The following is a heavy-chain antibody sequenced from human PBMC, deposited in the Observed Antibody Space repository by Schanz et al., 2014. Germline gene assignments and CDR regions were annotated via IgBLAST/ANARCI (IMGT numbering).Heavy chain of an antibody. CDR2: IKEDGSVK. Sequence: EVQLLESGGGLVEPGGSLRLSCAASTFTFSSDWMSWVRQAPGKGLEWVANIKEDGSVKDYVDSVRGRFTISRDNAKNTLYLQMNSLRAEDTAVYYCAKAADWPVTRFDPWGQGTLVTVSS. CDR3: AKAADWPVTRFDP. CDR1: TFTFSSDW. D-gene: IGHD3-9*01. J-gene: IGHJ5*02. V-gene: IGHV3-7*05.